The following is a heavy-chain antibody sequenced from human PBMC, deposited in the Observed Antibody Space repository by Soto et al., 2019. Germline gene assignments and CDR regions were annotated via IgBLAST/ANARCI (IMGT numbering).Heavy chain of an antibody. Sequence: GGSLRLSCAASGFTFSRYSMNWVRQAPGKGLEWVSYISSSSSTIYYADSVKGRFTISRDNAKNSLYLQMNSLRAEDTAVYYCASIIVVVPAAMDAFDIWGQGTMVTVSS. D-gene: IGHD2-2*01. V-gene: IGHV3-48*01. CDR1: GFTFSRYS. J-gene: IGHJ3*02. CDR3: ASIIVVVPAAMDAFDI. CDR2: ISSSSSTI.